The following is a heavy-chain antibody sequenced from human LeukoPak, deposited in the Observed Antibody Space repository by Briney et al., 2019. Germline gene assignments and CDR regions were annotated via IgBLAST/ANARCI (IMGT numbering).Heavy chain of an antibody. Sequence: GGSLRLSCAASEFSFSNHWMHWVRQVSGKGLVWVSRINTDGSDTSYADSVEGRFTISRDNARNTLFLQMNSLSVEDTAVYYCARNNWGIDDWGQGTLVTVSS. D-gene: IGHD7-27*01. V-gene: IGHV3-74*01. CDR2: INTDGSDT. CDR3: ARNNWGIDD. CDR1: EFSFSNHW. J-gene: IGHJ4*02.